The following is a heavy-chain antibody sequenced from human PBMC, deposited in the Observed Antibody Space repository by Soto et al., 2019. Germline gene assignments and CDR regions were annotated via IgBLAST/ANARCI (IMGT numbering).Heavy chain of an antibody. CDR3: ARADYYDSSGYYQYYGMDV. CDR1: GGTFSSYA. J-gene: IGHJ6*02. V-gene: IGHV1-69*13. Sequence: SVKVSCKASGGTFSSYAISWVRQAPGQGLEWMGGIIPIFGTANYAQKFQGRVTITADESTSTAYMELSSLRSEDTAVYYCARADYYDSSGYYQYYGMDVWGQGTTVTVSS. D-gene: IGHD3-22*01. CDR2: IIPIFGTA.